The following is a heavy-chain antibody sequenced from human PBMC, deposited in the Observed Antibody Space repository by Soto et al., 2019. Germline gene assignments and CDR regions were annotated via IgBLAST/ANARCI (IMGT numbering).Heavy chain of an antibody. V-gene: IGHV1-69*08. D-gene: IGHD3-10*01. CDR1: GGTFSPYT. Sequence: QVQLVQSGAEVKKPGSSVKVSCKASGGTFSPYTVNWVRQAPGQGLEWMGRIIPFHGVTNYAQKFQARVTITAHKSTSTAYMELSGLRFEDTAMNHCTRDWEITVSTWSFGGFWGRGTLVTVSS. CDR2: IIPFHGVT. CDR3: TRDWEITVSTWSFGGF. J-gene: IGHJ4*02.